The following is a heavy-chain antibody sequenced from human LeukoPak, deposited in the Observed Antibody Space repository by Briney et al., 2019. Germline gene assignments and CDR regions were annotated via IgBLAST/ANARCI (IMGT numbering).Heavy chain of an antibody. CDR2: SRNKASSYTT. CDR1: GFSFSDHY. V-gene: IGHV3-72*01. CDR3: AQSDSSGYCSY. J-gene: IGHJ4*02. D-gene: IGHD3-22*01. Sequence: GGSLRLSCAASGFSFSDHYMDWVRQAPGKGLEWVGCSRNKASSYTTEYAASVKGRFTISRDDSKNSVYLQMNSLKTEDTAVYYCAQSDSSGYCSYWGQGTLVTVSS.